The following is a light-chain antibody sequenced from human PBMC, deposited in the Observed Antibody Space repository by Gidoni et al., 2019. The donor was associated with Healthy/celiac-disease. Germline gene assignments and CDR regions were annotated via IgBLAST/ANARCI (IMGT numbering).Light chain of an antibody. CDR1: TSVSSSY. V-gene: IGKV3-20*01. J-gene: IGKJ1*01. CDR3: QQYGSSPRT. Sequence: EIVLTQSPVTLSLSPGERATLSCRASTSVSSSYLAWYQQKPGQAPRLLIYGASSRATGIPDRCSGSGSGTDFTLTISRLEPEDFAVYYWQQYGSSPRTFGQGTKVEIK. CDR2: GAS.